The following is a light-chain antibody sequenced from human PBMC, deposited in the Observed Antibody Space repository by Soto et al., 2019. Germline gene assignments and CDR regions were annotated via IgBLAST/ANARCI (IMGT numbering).Light chain of an antibody. CDR3: CSSAPESTYV. CDR1: SGDVRAYNS. CDR2: KGT. J-gene: IGLJ1*01. Sequence: QSVLAQPASVSGSPGQSITISCTGTSGDVRAYNSVSWYQQLPHKAPQVILYKGTQRPSGVSSRFSGSTSGNAASLTISGIQDDDEADYFCCSSAPESTYVFGTGTKVTVL. V-gene: IGLV2-23*01.